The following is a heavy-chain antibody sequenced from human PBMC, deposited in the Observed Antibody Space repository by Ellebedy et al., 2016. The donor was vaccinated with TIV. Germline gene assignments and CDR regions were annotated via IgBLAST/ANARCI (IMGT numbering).Heavy chain of an antibody. J-gene: IGHJ4*02. D-gene: IGHD3-16*01. V-gene: IGHV3-7*03. CDR3: VTWGQSYGR. Sequence: PGGSLRLSCAASGLTFSSHAMSWVRQAPGKGLEWVAHINPDGSAAYYVDSVKGRFTISRDNAKRSLFLQMNSLRVDDTAVYYCVTWGQSYGRWGQGSLVTISS. CDR1: GLTFSSHA. CDR2: INPDGSAA.